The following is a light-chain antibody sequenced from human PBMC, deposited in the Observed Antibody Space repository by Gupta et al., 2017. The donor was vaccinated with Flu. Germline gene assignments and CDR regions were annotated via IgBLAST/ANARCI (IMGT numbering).Light chain of an antibody. CDR2: LGS. V-gene: IGKV2-28*01. Sequence: DIVMTQSPLSLPVTPGEPASISCRSSQSLLHSIGYNYLDWYLQKPGQSPQLLIYLGSNRASGVPDRFSGSGSGTDFTLKISRVEAEDVGVYYCMQALQTPLTFGGGTEVEIK. J-gene: IGKJ4*01. CDR3: MQALQTPLT. CDR1: QSLLHSIGYNY.